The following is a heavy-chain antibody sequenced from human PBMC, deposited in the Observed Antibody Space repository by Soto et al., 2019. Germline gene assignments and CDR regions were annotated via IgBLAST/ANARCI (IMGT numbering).Heavy chain of an antibody. CDR1: GGSISSGGYS. CDR3: ATVPDY. D-gene: IGHD2-2*01. Sequence: QLQLQESGSGLVKPSQTLSLTCAVSGGSISSGGYSWSWIRQPPGKGLEWIGYMYHSGSTYYNPSLKSRVTIAIDRSKNQFSLKLRSVTAAETAVYYSATVPDYWGQGILVTVSS. V-gene: IGHV4-30-2*01. J-gene: IGHJ4*02. CDR2: MYHSGST.